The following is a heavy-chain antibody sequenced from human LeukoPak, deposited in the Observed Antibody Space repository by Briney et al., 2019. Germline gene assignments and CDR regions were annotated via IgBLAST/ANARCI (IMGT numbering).Heavy chain of an antibody. CDR2: IYPGDSDT. V-gene: IGHV5-51*01. CDR1: GYSFTTYW. Sequence: GESLEISCKGSGYSFTTYWICWVRQMPGKGLEWMGIIYPGDSDTRYSPSFQGQVTISADKSISTAYLQWSSLKASDTAMYYRARLMNGYYIDYWGQGTLVTVSS. CDR3: ARLMNGYYIDY. J-gene: IGHJ4*02. D-gene: IGHD3-9*01.